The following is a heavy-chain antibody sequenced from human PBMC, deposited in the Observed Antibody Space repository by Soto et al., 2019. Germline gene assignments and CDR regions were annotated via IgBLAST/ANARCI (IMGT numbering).Heavy chain of an antibody. V-gene: IGHV4-39*01. CDR1: GGSINNTNYS. Sequence: PSETLSLTCSVSGGSINNTNYSWVWIRQPPGKGLEWIGMICYNGRTYYSESLKSRVTISVDPSKNQFSLKLSSVTAADTAVYYCARGWISWQWLRYYYYYGMDVWGQGTTVTVSS. CDR2: ICYNGRT. D-gene: IGHD6-19*01. J-gene: IGHJ6*02. CDR3: ARGWISWQWLRYYYYYGMDV.